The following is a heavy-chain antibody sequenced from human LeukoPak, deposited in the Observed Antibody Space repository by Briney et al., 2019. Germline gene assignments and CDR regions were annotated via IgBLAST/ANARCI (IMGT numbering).Heavy chain of an antibody. CDR2: INFSGGTK. J-gene: IGHJ4*02. D-gene: IGHD3-16*01. CDR1: GFTFSKHA. CDR3: AXHRXDXXGXDS. Sequence: GGSLRLSCAATGFTFSKHAMSWVRQAPGKGLEWVSGINFSGGTKYYADSVKGRFTTSRDNFKNTLYLQMNSLRAGDTAIYYCAXHRXDXXGXDSWGQGTXVTVSS. V-gene: IGHV3-23*01.